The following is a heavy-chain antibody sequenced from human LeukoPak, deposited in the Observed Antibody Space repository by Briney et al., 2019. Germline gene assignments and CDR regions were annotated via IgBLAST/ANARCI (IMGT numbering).Heavy chain of an antibody. D-gene: IGHD3-9*01. CDR3: AKETKYDILTGYSHFDY. J-gene: IGHJ4*02. CDR2: ISGSGGST. Sequence: GGSLRLSCAASGFTFSSYAMSWVRQAPGKGLEWVSAISGSGGSTYYADSVKGRFTISRDNSKNTLYLQMNSLRAVDTAVYYCAKETKYDILTGYSHFDYWGQGTLVTVSS. V-gene: IGHV3-23*01. CDR1: GFTFSSYA.